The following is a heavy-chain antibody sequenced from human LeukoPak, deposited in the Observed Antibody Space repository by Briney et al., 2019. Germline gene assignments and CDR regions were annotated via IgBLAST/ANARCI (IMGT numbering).Heavy chain of an antibody. CDR1: GYTFTSYG. J-gene: IGHJ4*02. Sequence: ASVKVSCKASGYTFTSYGISWVRQAPGQGLEWMGWISAYNGNTNYAQKLQGRVTMTTDTSTSTAYMELRSPRSDDTAVYYCARIGSSGYYYLSYFDYWGQGTLVTVSS. D-gene: IGHD3-22*01. CDR3: ARIGSSGYYYLSYFDY. V-gene: IGHV1-18*01. CDR2: ISAYNGNT.